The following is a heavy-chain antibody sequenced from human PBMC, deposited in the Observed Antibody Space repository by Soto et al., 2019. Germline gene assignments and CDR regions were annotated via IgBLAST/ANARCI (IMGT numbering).Heavy chain of an antibody. V-gene: IGHV3-23*01. J-gene: IGHJ4*02. Sequence: GGSLRLSCAASGFTFSSYAMSWVRQAPGKGLEWVSAISGSGGSTYYADSVKGRFTISRDNSKNTLYLQMNSLRAEDTAVYYCATGRVGYEGNFDYWGQGTLVTVSS. D-gene: IGHD5-12*01. CDR3: ATGRVGYEGNFDY. CDR2: ISGSGGST. CDR1: GFTFSSYA.